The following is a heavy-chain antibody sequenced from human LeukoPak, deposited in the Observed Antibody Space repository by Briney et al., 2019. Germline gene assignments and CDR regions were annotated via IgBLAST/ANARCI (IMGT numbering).Heavy chain of an antibody. CDR3: ARGEVATTYYYGMDV. CDR2: ISYDESNK. J-gene: IGHJ6*02. D-gene: IGHD5-12*01. V-gene: IGHV3-30-3*01. Sequence: PGRSLRLSCAASGFTFSSYAMHWVRQAPGKGLEWVAVISYDESNKYYADSVKGRFTISRDNSKNTLYLQMNSPRAEDTAVYYCARGEVATTYYYGMDVWGQGTTVTVSS. CDR1: GFTFSSYA.